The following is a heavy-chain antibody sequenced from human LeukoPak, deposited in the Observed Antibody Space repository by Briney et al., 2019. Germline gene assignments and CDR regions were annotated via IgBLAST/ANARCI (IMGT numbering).Heavy chain of an antibody. V-gene: IGHV3-38-3*01. J-gene: IGHJ4*02. CDR3: AKDWDQLLYYFDY. CDR1: GFTVSSNE. Sequence: PGGSLRLSCAASGFTVSSNEMSWVSQAPGKGLEWVSSISGGSTHYADSRKGRFTISRDNSKNTLYLQMNSLRAEDTAVYYCAKDWDQLLYYFDYWGQGTLVTVSS. D-gene: IGHD2-2*01. CDR2: ISGGST.